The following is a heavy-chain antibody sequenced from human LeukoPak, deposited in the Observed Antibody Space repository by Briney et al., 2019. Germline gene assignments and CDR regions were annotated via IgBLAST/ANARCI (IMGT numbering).Heavy chain of an antibody. D-gene: IGHD2-2*01. V-gene: IGHV3-30*04. CDR2: ISYDGSNK. J-gene: IGHJ4*02. Sequence: GGSLRLSCAASGFTFSSYAMHWVCQAPGKGLEWVAVISYDGSNKYYADSVKGRFTISRDNSKNTLYLQMNSLRAEDTAVYYCARDYCSSTSCFPDYWGQGTLVTVSS. CDR1: GFTFSSYA. CDR3: ARDYCSSTSCFPDY.